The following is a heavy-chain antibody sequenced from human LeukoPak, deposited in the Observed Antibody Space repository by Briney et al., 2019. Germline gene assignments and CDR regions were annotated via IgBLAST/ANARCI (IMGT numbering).Heavy chain of an antibody. Sequence: GGSLRLSCIASGFTFGDYAMTWVRQAPGKGLEWVGFIASETYGGAAEYAASVKGRFIISRDDSKSIAYLQMNSLKTEDTAVYYCTRDQTPYYWGQGTLVTVSS. CDR3: TRDQTPYY. CDR1: GFTFGDYA. V-gene: IGHV3-49*04. CDR2: IASETYGGAA. J-gene: IGHJ4*02.